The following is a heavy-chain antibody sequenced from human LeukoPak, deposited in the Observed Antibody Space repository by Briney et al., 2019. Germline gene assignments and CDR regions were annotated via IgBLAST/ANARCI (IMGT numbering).Heavy chain of an antibody. V-gene: IGHV3-30-3*01. CDR1: GFTFSSYA. CDR2: ISYDGSNK. Sequence: HSGGSLRLSCAASGFTFSSYAMHWVRQAPGKGLEWVAVISYDGSNKYYADSVKGRFTISRDNSKNTLYLQMNSLRAEDTAVYYCARDVGYYSGSYDLPEYFQHWGQGTLVTVSS. J-gene: IGHJ1*01. D-gene: IGHD1-26*01. CDR3: ARDVGYYSGSYDLPEYFQH.